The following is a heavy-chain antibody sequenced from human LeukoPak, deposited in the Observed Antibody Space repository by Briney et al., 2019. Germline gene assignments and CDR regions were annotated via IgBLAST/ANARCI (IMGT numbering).Heavy chain of an antibody. CDR1: GLTFSNYW. Sequence: PGGSLRLSCAASGLTFSNYWMSWVRQAPGKGLEWVANIKQDGSEKYYVDSVKGRFTISKDNAKNSLYVQMNSLRAEDTAVYYCASWVYGFWGGYYAFDYWGQGTLVTVSS. D-gene: IGHD3-3*01. CDR3: ASWVYGFWGGYYAFDY. V-gene: IGHV3-7*01. J-gene: IGHJ4*02. CDR2: IKQDGSEK.